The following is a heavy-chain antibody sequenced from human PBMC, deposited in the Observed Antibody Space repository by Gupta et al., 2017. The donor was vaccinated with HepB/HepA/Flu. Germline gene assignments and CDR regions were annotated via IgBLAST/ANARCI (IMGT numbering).Heavy chain of an antibody. CDR2: IYWDDDK. J-gene: IGHJ4*02. CDR3: AHRGLRFSIGGATFGYYFDY. Sequence: QITLKESGPTLVKPTQTLTLTCTFSGFSLSTSGVGVGWIRQPPGKALEWLALIYWDDDKRYSPSLKSRLTITKDTSKNQVVLTMTNMDPVDTATYYCAHRGLRFSIGGATFGYYFDYWGQGTLVTVSS. V-gene: IGHV2-5*02. CDR1: GFSLSTSGVG. D-gene: IGHD3-3*01.